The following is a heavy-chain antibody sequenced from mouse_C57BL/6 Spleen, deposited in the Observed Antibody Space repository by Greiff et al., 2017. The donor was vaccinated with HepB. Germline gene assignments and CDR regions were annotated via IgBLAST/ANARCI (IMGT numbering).Heavy chain of an antibody. V-gene: IGHV14-3*01. CDR2: IDPANGNT. CDR1: GFNIKNTY. D-gene: IGHD1-1*01. CDR3: AIYYYGSSYLYWYFDV. J-gene: IGHJ1*03. Sequence: EVQLQQSVAELVRPGASVKLSCTASGFNIKNTYMHWVKQRPEQGLEWIGRIDPANGNTKYAPKFQGKATITADTSSNTAYLQLSSLTSEDTALYYCAIYYYGSSYLYWYFDVWGTGTTVTVSS.